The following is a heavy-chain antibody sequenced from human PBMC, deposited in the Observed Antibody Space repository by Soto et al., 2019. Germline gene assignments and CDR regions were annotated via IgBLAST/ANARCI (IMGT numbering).Heavy chain of an antibody. J-gene: IGHJ4*02. D-gene: IGHD2-15*01. CDR2: IYSGGST. V-gene: IGHV3-66*01. Sequence: EVQLVESGGGLVQRGGSLRLSCAASGFTVSSNYMSWVRQAPGKGLEWVSVIYSGGSTYYADSVKGRFTISRDNSKNTLYLQMNSLRAEDTAVYYCARDRDFCRGGSCYSKFVYWGQGTLVTVSS. CDR3: ARDRDFCRGGSCYSKFVY. CDR1: GFTVSSNY.